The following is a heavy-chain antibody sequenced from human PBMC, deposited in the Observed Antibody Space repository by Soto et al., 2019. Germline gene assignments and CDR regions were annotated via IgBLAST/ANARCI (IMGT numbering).Heavy chain of an antibody. Sequence: ASVKVSCKASGFTFTSSAVQWVRQARGQRLEWMGRIIPILGIANYAQKFQGRVTITADKSTSTAYMELSSLRSEDTAVYYCARFRGSYGMDVWGQGTTVTVSS. V-gene: IGHV1-69*04. D-gene: IGHD3-10*01. CDR3: ARFRGSYGMDV. J-gene: IGHJ6*02. CDR2: IIPILGIA. CDR1: GFTFTSSA.